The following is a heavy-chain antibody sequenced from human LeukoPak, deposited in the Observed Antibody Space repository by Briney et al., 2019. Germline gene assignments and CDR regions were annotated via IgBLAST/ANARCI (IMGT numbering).Heavy chain of an antibody. Sequence: GGSLRLFCAASGFTFSSYWMHWVRQAPGKGLVWVSRINSDGSSTSYADSVKGRFTISRDNAKNTLYLQMNSLRAEDTDVYYCSSVCDGVGAMEYWGQGTLVTVSS. V-gene: IGHV3-74*01. CDR1: GFTFSSYW. CDR2: INSDGSST. D-gene: IGHD1-26*01. CDR3: SSVCDGVGAMEY. J-gene: IGHJ4*02.